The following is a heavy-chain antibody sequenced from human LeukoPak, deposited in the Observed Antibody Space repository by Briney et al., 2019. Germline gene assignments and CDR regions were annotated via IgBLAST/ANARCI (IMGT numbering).Heavy chain of an antibody. CDR3: AREAVVQHYYYYMDV. V-gene: IGHV4-61*02. Sequence: SETLSLTCTVSGVSVSSDNYYWNWIRQPAGKGLEWIGRIYASGTTNYIPSLKSRITISVDTSKNQFSLRLSSVTAADTAVYYCAREAVVQHYYYYMDVWGKGTTVTVSS. J-gene: IGHJ6*03. CDR2: IYASGTT. D-gene: IGHD2-15*01. CDR1: GVSVSSDNYY.